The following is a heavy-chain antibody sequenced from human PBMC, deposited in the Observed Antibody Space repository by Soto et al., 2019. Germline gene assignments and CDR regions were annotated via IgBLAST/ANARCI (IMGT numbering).Heavy chain of an antibody. CDR1: GGSFSGYY. V-gene: IGHV4-34*01. J-gene: IGHJ4*02. CDR2: INHSGST. D-gene: IGHD2-8*02. CDR3: ARDKITGLFDY. Sequence: QVQLQQWGAGLLKPSETLSLTCAVYGGSFSGYYWTWIRQPPGTGLEWIGEINHSGSTNYNLSLKCRVTISVDTSKNQFSLKLTSVTAADTAVYFCARDKITGLFDYWGQGTLVTVSS.